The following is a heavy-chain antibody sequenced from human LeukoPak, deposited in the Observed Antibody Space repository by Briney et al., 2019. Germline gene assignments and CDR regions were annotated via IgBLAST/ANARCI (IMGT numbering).Heavy chain of an antibody. D-gene: IGHD5-12*01. J-gene: IGHJ4*02. CDR2: IYYSGST. CDR1: GGSISSSSYY. CDR3: ARDCTGYSICY. Sequence: SETLSLTCTVSGGSISSSSYYWGWIRQPPGKGLEWIGSIYYSGSTYYNPSLKSRVTISVDTSKNQFSLKLSSMTAADTAVYYCARDCTGYSICYWGQGTLVTVSS. V-gene: IGHV4-39*07.